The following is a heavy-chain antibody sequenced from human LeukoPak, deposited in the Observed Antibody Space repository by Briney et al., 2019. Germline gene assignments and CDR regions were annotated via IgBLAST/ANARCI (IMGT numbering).Heavy chain of an antibody. Sequence: PSETLSLTCTVSGGSISSYYWSWIRQPPGKGLGWIGYIYYSGSTNYNPSLKSRVTISVDTSKNQFSLKLSSVTAADTAVYYCARDLSAPYYYYYMDVWGKGTTVTVSS. CDR2: IYYSGST. CDR1: GGSISSYY. J-gene: IGHJ6*03. CDR3: ARDLSAPYYYYYMDV. V-gene: IGHV4-59*01.